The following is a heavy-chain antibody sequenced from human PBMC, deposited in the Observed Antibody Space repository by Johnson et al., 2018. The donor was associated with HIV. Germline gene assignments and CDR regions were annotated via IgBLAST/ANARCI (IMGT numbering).Heavy chain of an antibody. CDR1: GFTFSSYD. CDR2: IGTAGDT. V-gene: IGHV3-13*01. Sequence: VQLVESGGGLVQPGGSLRLSCAASGFTFSSYDMHWVRQATGKGLEWVSAIGTAGDTYYPGSVKGRFTISRENAKNSLYLQMNSLRAVDTAVYYCARGEGYCSSTSCDDAFDIWGQGTMVTVSS. D-gene: IGHD2-2*01. CDR3: ARGEGYCSSTSCDDAFDI. J-gene: IGHJ3*02.